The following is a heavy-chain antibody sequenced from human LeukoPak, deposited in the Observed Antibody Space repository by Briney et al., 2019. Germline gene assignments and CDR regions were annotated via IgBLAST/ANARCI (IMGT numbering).Heavy chain of an antibody. J-gene: IGHJ4*02. CDR2: IYTSGST. D-gene: IGHD4-23*01. Sequence: SETLSLTCTVSGGSISSGSYYWSWIRQPAGKGLEWIGRIYTSGSTNYNPSLKSRVTISVDTSKNQFSLKLNSVTAADTAVYYCARRAGGYSHPYDYWGQGILVTVSS. CDR3: ARRAGGYSHPYDY. CDR1: GGSISSGSYY. V-gene: IGHV4-61*02.